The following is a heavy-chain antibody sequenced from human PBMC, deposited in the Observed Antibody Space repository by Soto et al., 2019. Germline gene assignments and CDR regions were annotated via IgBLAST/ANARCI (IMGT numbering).Heavy chain of an antibody. Sequence: QVQLQQWGAGLLKPSETLSLTCAVYGGSFSDYSWTWIRQPPGKGLEWIGEINDSGSTNYTPSLERRVTISRDTSKNRFSLKRSSVTAADTAVYYCARGSHKLHSYDSSGFYHYVDYWGQGSLVTVSS. CDR1: GGSFSDYS. CDR2: INDSGST. CDR3: ARGSHKLHSYDSSGFYHYVDY. V-gene: IGHV4-34*01. D-gene: IGHD3-22*01. J-gene: IGHJ4*02.